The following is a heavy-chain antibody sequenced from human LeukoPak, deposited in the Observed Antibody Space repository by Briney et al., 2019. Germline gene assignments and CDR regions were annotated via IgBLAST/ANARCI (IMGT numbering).Heavy chain of an antibody. D-gene: IGHD3-9*01. V-gene: IGHV4-34*01. CDR2: INHSGST. CDR1: GGSFSGYY. CDR3: ARGGYGDILTGYYINWFDP. Sequence: SETLSLTCAVYGGSFSGYYWSWLRQPPGKGLEWIGEINHSGSTNYNPSLKSRVTISVDTSKNQFSLKLSSVTAADTAVYYCARGGYGDILTGYYINWFDPWGQGTLVTVSS. J-gene: IGHJ5*02.